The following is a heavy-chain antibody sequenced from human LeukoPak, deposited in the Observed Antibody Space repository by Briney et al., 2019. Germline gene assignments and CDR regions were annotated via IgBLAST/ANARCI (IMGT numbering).Heavy chain of an antibody. CDR2: SSYAGHT. V-gene: IGHV4-39*02. D-gene: IGHD3-16*01. CDR1: GGSIIISNYY. Sequence: SETLSLTCAVSGGSIIISNYYWSWIRQPPGKRLEWIGSSSYAGHTYYNPSLQSRVTISVDTSKNQFSLKLASVTAADTAIYYCARDTYLYRGGSDYWGLGTLVTVSS. CDR3: ARDTYLYRGGSDY. J-gene: IGHJ4*02.